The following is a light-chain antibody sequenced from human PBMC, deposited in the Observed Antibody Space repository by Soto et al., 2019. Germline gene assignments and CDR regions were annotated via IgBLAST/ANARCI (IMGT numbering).Light chain of an antibody. CDR2: AAS. Sequence: AIRMTQSPSSLPAAIGDRVTLTCRAQHVFSNYLAWSQQQPWKAPKALIYAASLLQRGVTSRFSGSGSGTDFSLTISFLQSEDFATYYCQHYYSYPYTFGQGTTLQMK. CDR3: QHYYSYPYT. J-gene: IGKJ2*01. V-gene: IGKV1-8*01. CDR1: HVFSNY.